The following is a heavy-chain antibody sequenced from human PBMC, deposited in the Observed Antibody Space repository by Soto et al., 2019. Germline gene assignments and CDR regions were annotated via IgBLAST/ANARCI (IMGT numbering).Heavy chain of an antibody. J-gene: IGHJ3*02. Sequence: QVHLVQSGAEVKKPGASVKVSCQASGYTFSSYALHWVRQAPGQSLEWMGWINAGYGNTKYSQKFQGRVTITRDTPATTAYMESISLRFEDTAVYYCAREMYYYDSSGYSHNAFDIWGQGIMVTVSS. D-gene: IGHD3-22*01. CDR2: INAGYGNT. CDR1: GYTFSSYA. V-gene: IGHV1-3*01. CDR3: AREMYYYDSSGYSHNAFDI.